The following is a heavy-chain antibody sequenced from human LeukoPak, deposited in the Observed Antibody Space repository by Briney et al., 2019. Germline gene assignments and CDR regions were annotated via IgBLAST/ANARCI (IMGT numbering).Heavy chain of an antibody. CDR3: ARLDGGGHQPVDY. CDR2: THPGDPDT. CDR1: GYSFTTYW. J-gene: IGHJ4*02. D-gene: IGHD1-14*01. Sequence: RESLKISCKGSGYSFTTYWIGWVRQMPGKGLEWMGVTHPGDPDTRYSPSFQGQVTISADKSISTAFLQWSSLKASDTAMYYCARLDGGGHQPVDYWGQGTLVTVSS. V-gene: IGHV5-51*01.